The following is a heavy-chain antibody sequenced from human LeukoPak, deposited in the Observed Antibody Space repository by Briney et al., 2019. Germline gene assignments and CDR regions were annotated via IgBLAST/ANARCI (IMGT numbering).Heavy chain of an antibody. CDR1: GGSLSSDY. CDR3: ARGPSIHYDSSGSQVAFDI. CDR2: IHYTATA. V-gene: IGHV4-59*01. J-gene: IGHJ3*02. Sequence: PETLSLSCVVSGGSLSSDYWSWVRQAPGRGLEWIGYIHYTATANDNPSLQRRVTMSVDRSKNQFSLKLTSVTAADTAVSYCARGPSIHYDSSGSQVAFDIWGQGTGVTVSS. D-gene: IGHD3-22*01.